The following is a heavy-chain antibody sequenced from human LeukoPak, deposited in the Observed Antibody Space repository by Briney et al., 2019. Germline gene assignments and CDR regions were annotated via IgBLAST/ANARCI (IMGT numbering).Heavy chain of an antibody. CDR1: GFTFSTYA. V-gene: IGHV3-23*01. J-gene: IGHJ4*02. CDR3: AKDAKRNYDFWDRFDY. CDR2: ISGSGGTT. D-gene: IGHD3-3*01. Sequence: GGSLTLSCAASGFTFSTYAMSWVRQAPGKGPDWVSAISGSGGTTYYADSVKGRFTISRDNSKNTLYLQVTSLRVEDTALYYCAKDAKRNYDFWDRFDYWGQGALVTVSS.